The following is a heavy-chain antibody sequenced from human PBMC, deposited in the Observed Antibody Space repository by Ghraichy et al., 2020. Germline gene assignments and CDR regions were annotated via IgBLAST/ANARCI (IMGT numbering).Heavy chain of an antibody. V-gene: IGHV3-23*05. D-gene: IGHD3-22*01. CDR3: AKCRYDSSVKSFDY. Sequence: GGSLRLSCAASGFTFNNYAMTWVRQAPGKGLEWVSSIDSSGSFTYYGDSVKGRFTISRDNSKGTLYLQMNSLRAEDTAVYYCAKCRYDSSVKSFDYWGQGTQVTVSS. J-gene: IGHJ4*02. CDR2: IDSSGSFT. CDR1: GFTFNNYA.